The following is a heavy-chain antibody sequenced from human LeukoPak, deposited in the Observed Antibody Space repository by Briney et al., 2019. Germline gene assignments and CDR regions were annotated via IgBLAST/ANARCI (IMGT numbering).Heavy chain of an antibody. CDR2: FDPEDGET. Sequence: ASEKVSCKVSGYTLTELSMHWVRQAPGKGLEWMGGFDPEDGETIYAQKFQGRVTMTEDTSTDTAYMELSSLRSEDTAVYYCATALCSGGSCYLDYWGQGTLVTVSS. CDR1: GYTLTELS. V-gene: IGHV1-24*01. CDR3: ATALCSGGSCYLDY. D-gene: IGHD2-15*01. J-gene: IGHJ4*02.